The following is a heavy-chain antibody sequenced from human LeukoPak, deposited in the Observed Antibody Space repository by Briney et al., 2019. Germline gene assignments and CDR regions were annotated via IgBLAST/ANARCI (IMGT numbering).Heavy chain of an antibody. CDR2: IYPGDSDT. CDR3: ARQITDQSSGYDSIDY. Sequence: GESLKISCKASGYRFTTYWIGWVRQMPGKGLEWMGIIYPGDSDTRYSPSFEGQVTISANKSITTAYLQWSSLKASDTAMYYCARQITDQSSGYDSIDYWGQGTLVTVSS. D-gene: IGHD5-12*01. J-gene: IGHJ4*02. CDR1: GYRFTTYW. V-gene: IGHV5-51*01.